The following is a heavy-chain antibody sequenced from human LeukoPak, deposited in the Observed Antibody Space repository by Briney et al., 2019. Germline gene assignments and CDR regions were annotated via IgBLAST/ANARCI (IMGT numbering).Heavy chain of an antibody. Sequence: PSETLSLTCTVSGGSISSYYWSWIRQPPGKGLEWIGYIYYSGSTNYNPSLKSRVTISVDTSKNQFSLKLSSVTAADTAVYYCARRGGGHLWFGEFYFDYWGQGTLVTVSS. J-gene: IGHJ4*02. CDR1: GGSISSYY. CDR3: ARRGGGHLWFGEFYFDY. D-gene: IGHD3-10*01. CDR2: IYYSGST. V-gene: IGHV4-59*08.